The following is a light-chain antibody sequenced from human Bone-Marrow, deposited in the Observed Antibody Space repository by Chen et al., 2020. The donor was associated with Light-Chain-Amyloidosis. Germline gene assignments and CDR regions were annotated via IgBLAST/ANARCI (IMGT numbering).Light chain of an antibody. CDR3: QQYYSTPLT. CDR1: QSVLYSSNNKNY. J-gene: IGKJ4*01. V-gene: IGKV4-1*01. Sequence: DIVMTQSPDSLAVSLGKGATINCKSSQSVLYSSNNKNYLAWYQQKPGQPPKLLIYWASTRESGVPDRFNGSGSGTDFTLTISSLQAEEVAVYYCQQYYSTPLTFGGGTKVEIK. CDR2: WAS.